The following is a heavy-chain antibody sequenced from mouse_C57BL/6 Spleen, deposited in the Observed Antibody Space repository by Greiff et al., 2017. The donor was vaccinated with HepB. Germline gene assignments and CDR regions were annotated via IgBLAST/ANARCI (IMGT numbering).Heavy chain of an antibody. D-gene: IGHD2-5*01. V-gene: IGHV1-19*01. Sequence: VQLKESGPVLVKPGASVKMSCKASGYTFTDYYMNWVKQSHGKSLEWIGVINPYNGGTSYNQKFKGKATLTVDKSSSTAYMELNSLTSEDSAVYYCARDYYSNSGAMDYWGQGTSVTVSS. CDR3: ARDYYSNSGAMDY. CDR1: GYTFTDYY. CDR2: INPYNGGT. J-gene: IGHJ4*01.